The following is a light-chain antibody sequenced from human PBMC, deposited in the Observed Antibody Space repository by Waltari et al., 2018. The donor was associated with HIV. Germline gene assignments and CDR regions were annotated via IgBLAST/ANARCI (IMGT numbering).Light chain of an antibody. Sequence: QSVLTQPPSASGTPGQRVTVSCSGSNSNIGSNPVNWYQQVPGTAPRVLVYGRIQRPSGVPDRFSASKSGTSASLAISGLQSEDEADYYCAAWDDNLDGLVFGGGTKLTVL. CDR1: NSNIGSNP. V-gene: IGLV1-44*01. CDR2: GRI. J-gene: IGLJ2*01. CDR3: AAWDDNLDGLV.